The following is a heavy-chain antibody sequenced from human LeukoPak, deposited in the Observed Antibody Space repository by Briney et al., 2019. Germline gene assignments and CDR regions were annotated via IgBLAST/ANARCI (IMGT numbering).Heavy chain of an antibody. CDR2: IYSGGST. V-gene: IGHV3-53*01. CDR1: GFTVSSNY. CDR3: ARAICGGDCSRVAFDI. Sequence: PGGSLRLSCAAPGFTVSSNYMSWVRQAPGKGLEWVSVIYSGGSTYYADSVKGRFTISRDNSKNTLYLQMNSLRAEDTAVYYCARAICGGDCSRVAFDIWGQGTMVTVSS. D-gene: IGHD2-21*02. J-gene: IGHJ3*02.